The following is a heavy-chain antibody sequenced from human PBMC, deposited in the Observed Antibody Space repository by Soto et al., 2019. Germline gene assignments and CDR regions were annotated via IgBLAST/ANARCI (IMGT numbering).Heavy chain of an antibody. CDR1: GCTFTGYY. J-gene: IGHJ3*02. CDR2: INPNSGGT. CDR3: ARGDDYYDSSGNGDAFDI. D-gene: IGHD3-22*01. V-gene: IGHV1-2*04. Sequence: ASVKVSCKASGCTFTGYYMHWVRQAPGQGLEWMGWINPNSGGTNYAQKFQGWVTMTRDTSISTAYMELSRLRSDDTAVYYCARGDDYYDSSGNGDAFDIWGQGTMVTVSS.